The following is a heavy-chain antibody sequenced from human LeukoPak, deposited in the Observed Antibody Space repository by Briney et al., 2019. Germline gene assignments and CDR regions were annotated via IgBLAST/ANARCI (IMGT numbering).Heavy chain of an antibody. Sequence: GGSLRLSCAASGFTFSDYNMHWVRQAPGKGLEWVAVISYDGSNKYYADSVKGRFTISRDNSKNTLYLQMNILTAEDTAVYYCAKVRWDNSGWYYLDNWGQGTLVTVSS. CDR3: AKVRWDNSGWYYLDN. V-gene: IGHV3-30*18. CDR2: ISYDGSNK. D-gene: IGHD6-19*01. J-gene: IGHJ4*02. CDR1: GFTFSDYN.